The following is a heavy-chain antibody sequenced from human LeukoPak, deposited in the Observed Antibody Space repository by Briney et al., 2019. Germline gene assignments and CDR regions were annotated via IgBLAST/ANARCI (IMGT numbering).Heavy chain of an antibody. CDR2: IYPGDSDT. V-gene: IGHV5-51*01. Sequence: GESLRISCQGFGYTFTTYWIGWVRQMPGKGLEWMGIIYPGDSDTRYSPSFQGQVTMSADKSINTAYLQWSSLKASDTAMYYCARRQGCSSTSCPPDSWGQGTLVTVSS. D-gene: IGHD2-2*01. J-gene: IGHJ4*02. CDR3: ARRQGCSSTSCPPDS. CDR1: GYTFTTYW.